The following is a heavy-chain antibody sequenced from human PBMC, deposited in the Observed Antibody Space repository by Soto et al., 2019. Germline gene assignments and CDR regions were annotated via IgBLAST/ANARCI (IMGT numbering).Heavy chain of an antibody. J-gene: IGHJ6*03. D-gene: IGHD6-13*01. Sequence: GVLRLSCAASGFTFSSYAMSWVRQAPGKGLEWVSAISGSGGSTYYADSVKGRFTISRDNSKNTLYLQMNSLRAEDTAVYYCAKCPEGNYYYMDVWGKGTTVTVSS. CDR3: AKCPEGNYYYMDV. V-gene: IGHV3-23*01. CDR1: GFTFSSYA. CDR2: ISGSGGST.